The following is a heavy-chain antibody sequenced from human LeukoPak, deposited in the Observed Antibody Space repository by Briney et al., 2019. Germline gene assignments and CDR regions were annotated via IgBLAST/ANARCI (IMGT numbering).Heavy chain of an antibody. CDR1: GFTFSSYS. J-gene: IGHJ4*02. CDR2: ISSSSSYI. D-gene: IGHD4-17*01. CDR3: ARDQYGDYPLDY. V-gene: IGHV3-21*01. Sequence: GGSLRLSCAASGFTFSSYSMNWVRQAPGKGLEWVSSISSSSSYIYYADSVKGRFTISRDNAKNSLYLQMNSPRAEDTAVYYCARDQYGDYPLDYWGQGTLVTVSS.